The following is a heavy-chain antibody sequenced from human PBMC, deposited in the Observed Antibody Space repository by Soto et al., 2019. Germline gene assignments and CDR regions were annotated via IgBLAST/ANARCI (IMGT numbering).Heavy chain of an antibody. J-gene: IGHJ5*02. CDR3: SHGTEKFDP. V-gene: IGHV2-5*02. CDR1: GFSLSSSGVG. CDR2: IYWDDDK. Sequence: QITLKESGPTVVKPTQTLTLTCTFSGFSLSSSGVGVGWIRQPPGKALEWLALIYWDDDKRYSPSLKSRLTFTKDTSKKQVVLTMTNMDPVDTATYYCSHGTEKFDPWGQGTLVTVSS.